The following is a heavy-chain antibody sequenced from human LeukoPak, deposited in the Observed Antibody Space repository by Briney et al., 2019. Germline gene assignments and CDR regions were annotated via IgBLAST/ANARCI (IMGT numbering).Heavy chain of an antibody. Sequence: PGGPLRLSGEASGFTSSSYSMNWVRQAPGKGLEWVSSISSSSSYIYYADSVKGRFTISRDNAKNSLYLQMNSLRAEDTAVYYCARDRIPGYWGQGTLVTVSS. CDR3: ARDRIPGY. CDR2: ISSSSSYI. J-gene: IGHJ4*02. CDR1: GFTSSSYS. V-gene: IGHV3-21*01.